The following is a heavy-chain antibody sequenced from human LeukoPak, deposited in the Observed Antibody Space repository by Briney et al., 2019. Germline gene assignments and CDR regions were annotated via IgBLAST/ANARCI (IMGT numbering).Heavy chain of an antibody. D-gene: IGHD6-19*01. V-gene: IGHV4-38-2*02. CDR1: SYSISSNYY. J-gene: IGHJ4*02. CDR3: ARDLIAVSGTHY. CDR2: IYHSGST. Sequence: SETLSLTCTVSSYSISSNYYWDWIRQPPGKGLEWIGSIYHSGSTYYNPSLKSRLTMLVATSKNQFSLKLSSVTAADTAVYYCARDLIAVSGTHYWGQGILVTVSS.